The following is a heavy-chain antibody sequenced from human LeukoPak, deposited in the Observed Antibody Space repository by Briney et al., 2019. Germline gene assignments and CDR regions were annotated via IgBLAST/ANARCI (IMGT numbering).Heavy chain of an antibody. D-gene: IGHD3-10*01. CDR3: ARAPPYYYGSGSYWYYYGMDV. Sequence: GGSLRLSCAASGFTFSSSAMSWVRQAPGKGLEWVSVIYSGGSTYYADSVKGRFTISRDNSKNTLYLQMNSLRAEDTAVYYCARAPPYYYGSGSYWYYYGMDVWGQGTTVTVSS. J-gene: IGHJ6*02. V-gene: IGHV3-53*01. CDR1: GFTFSSSA. CDR2: IYSGGST.